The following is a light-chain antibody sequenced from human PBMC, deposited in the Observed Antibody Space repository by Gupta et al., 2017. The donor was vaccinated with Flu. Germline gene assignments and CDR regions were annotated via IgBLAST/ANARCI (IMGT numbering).Light chain of an antibody. Sequence: EIVVTQSPATLSVSPGERATLSCRASQSVSSNLAWYQQKPGQAPRLLIYGASTRATGIPARFSGSGSGTEFTLTISSLQSEDFAVYYCQQYNNWPPTRTFGQGTKVEIK. V-gene: IGKV3-15*01. CDR2: GAS. CDR1: QSVSSN. CDR3: QQYNNWPPTRT. J-gene: IGKJ1*01.